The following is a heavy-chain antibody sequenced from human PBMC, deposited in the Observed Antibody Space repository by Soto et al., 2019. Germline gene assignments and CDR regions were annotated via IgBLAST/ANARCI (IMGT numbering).Heavy chain of an antibody. CDR1: GFTFSSYA. D-gene: IGHD6-19*01. CDR2: ISGSGGST. V-gene: IGHV3-23*01. CDR3: AKGTGYSSGWYVYYFDY. Sequence: PGGSLRLSCAASGFTFSSYAMSWVRQAPGKGLEWVSAISGSGGSTYYADPVKGRFTISRDNSKNTLYLQMNSLRAEDTAVYYCAKGTGYSSGWYVYYFDYWGQGTLVTVSS. J-gene: IGHJ4*02.